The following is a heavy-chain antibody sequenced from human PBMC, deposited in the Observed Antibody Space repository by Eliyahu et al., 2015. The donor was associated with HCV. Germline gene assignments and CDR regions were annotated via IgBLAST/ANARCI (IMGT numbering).Heavy chain of an antibody. D-gene: IGHD5-18*01. CDR1: GESITTKY. J-gene: IGHJ5*02. CDR2: AYSSGXT. V-gene: IGHV4-4*08. Sequence: QVQLQESGPGLVKPSETLSLTCTVSGESITTKYWSWXRQPPGKALXXIGXAYSSGXTEYXPPLKSRGTISADTSKNQFSLNLTSVTAXDTAVYYCAREIQEWLPEGSNWFDPWGQGTLVTVSS. CDR3: AREIQEWLPEGSNWFDP.